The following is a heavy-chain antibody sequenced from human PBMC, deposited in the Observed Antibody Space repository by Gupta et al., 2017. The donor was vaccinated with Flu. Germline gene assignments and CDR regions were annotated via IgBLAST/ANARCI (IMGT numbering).Heavy chain of an antibody. V-gene: IGHV3-23*01. J-gene: IGHJ3*02. CDR1: GFTFGSYA. CDR3: ATNGFGVVITGRDAFDI. D-gene: IGHD3-3*01. Sequence: EVQLLETGGVLVQPGGSQSLSCAASGFTFGSYAMSLVREAPGKGQEWGSAISGSGGSTYYADSVKGRFTISRDNSKNTLYLQMNSLRAEYTAVYYCATNGFGVVITGRDAFDIWGQGTMVTVSS. CDR2: ISGSGGST.